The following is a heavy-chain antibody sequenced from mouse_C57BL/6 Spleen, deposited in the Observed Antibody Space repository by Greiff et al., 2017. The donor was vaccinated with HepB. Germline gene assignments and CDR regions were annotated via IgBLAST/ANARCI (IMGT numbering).Heavy chain of an antibody. Sequence: EVQRVESGGGLVKPGGSLKLSCAASGFTFSSYAMSWVRQTPEKRLEWVATISDGGSYTYYPDNVKGRFTISRDNAKNNLYLQMSHLKSEDTAMYYCARCRGSYAMDYWGQGTSVTVSS. D-gene: IGHD1-1*01. V-gene: IGHV5-4*01. CDR3: ARCRGSYAMDY. CDR2: ISDGGSYT. J-gene: IGHJ4*01. CDR1: GFTFSSYA.